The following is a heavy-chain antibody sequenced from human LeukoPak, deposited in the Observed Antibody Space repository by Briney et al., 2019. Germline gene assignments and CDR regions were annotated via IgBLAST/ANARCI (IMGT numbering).Heavy chain of an antibody. D-gene: IGHD6-19*01. V-gene: IGHV3-23*01. CDR3: AKHPGSGWYMLDY. CDR1: GFTFSSYA. J-gene: IGHJ4*02. CDR2: ISGSGGST. Sequence: GGSLRLSCAASGFTFSSYAMSWVRQAPGKGLEWVSAISGSGGSTYYADSVKGRFTISKDNSKNTLYLQMNSLRAEDTAVYYCAKHPGSGWYMLDYWGQGTLVTVSS.